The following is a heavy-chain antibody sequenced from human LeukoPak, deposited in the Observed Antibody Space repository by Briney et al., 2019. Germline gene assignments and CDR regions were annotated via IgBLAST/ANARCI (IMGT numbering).Heavy chain of an antibody. J-gene: IGHJ4*02. CDR2: IYYSGST. CDR1: GGSISSYY. V-gene: IGHV4-59*01. Sequence: SETLSLTCTVSGGSISSYYWSWIRQPPGKGLEWIGYIYYSGSTNYNPSLKSRVTISVDTSKNQFSLKLSSVTAADTAVYYCARGFGSSWYYFDYWGQGTLATVSS. CDR3: ARGFGSSWYYFDY. D-gene: IGHD6-13*01.